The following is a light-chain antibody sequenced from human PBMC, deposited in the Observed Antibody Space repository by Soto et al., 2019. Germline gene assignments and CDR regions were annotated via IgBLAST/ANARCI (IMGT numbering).Light chain of an antibody. CDR3: QQYNSYSLT. J-gene: IGKJ4*01. Sequence: IPLSQSPWSRSASVCEGGTITCRASQGISSYLAWYQQKPGKAPKLLISGASALQSGVPSRFSGSGSGTEFSLTISSLQPEDSATYYCQQYNSYSLTFGRGTKVDIK. V-gene: IGKV1-9*01. CDR2: GAS. CDR1: QGISSY.